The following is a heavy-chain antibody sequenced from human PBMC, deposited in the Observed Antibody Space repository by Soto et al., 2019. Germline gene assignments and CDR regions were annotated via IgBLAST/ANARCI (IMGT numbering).Heavy chain of an antibody. J-gene: IGHJ6*02. CDR3: ARSVAAAGTTYYYYGMDV. Sequence: QVQLVQSGAEVKKPGSSVKVSCKASGGTFSSYTISWVRQAPGQGLEWMGRIIPILGIANYAQKFQGRVTITADKSTSTAYRELRSLRSEDTAVYYCARSVAAAGTTYYYYGMDVWGQGTTVTVSS. CDR2: IIPILGIA. CDR1: GGTFSSYT. D-gene: IGHD6-13*01. V-gene: IGHV1-69*02.